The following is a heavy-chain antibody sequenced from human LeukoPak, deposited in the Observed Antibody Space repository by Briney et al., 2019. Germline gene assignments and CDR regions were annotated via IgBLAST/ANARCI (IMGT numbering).Heavy chain of an antibody. D-gene: IGHD1-26*01. CDR2: ICSSGNTI. Sequence: PGGSPRLSCAASGFTFSSYEMNWVCQAPGKGLEWGSYICSSGNTIYYADAVKGRFTISRDNAKNSLYLKMNSLRAEDTAVYYCARGIVGATRWFDPWGQGTLVTVSS. J-gene: IGHJ5*02. CDR3: ARGIVGATRWFDP. V-gene: IGHV3-48*03. CDR1: GFTFSSYE.